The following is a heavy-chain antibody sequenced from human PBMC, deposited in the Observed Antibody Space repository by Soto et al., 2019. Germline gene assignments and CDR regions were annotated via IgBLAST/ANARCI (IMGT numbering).Heavy chain of an antibody. CDR2: MNPNSGNT. J-gene: IGHJ4*02. Sequence: QVQLVQSGAEVKKPGASVKVSCKASGYTFTSYDINWVRQATGQGLEWMGWMNPNSGNTGYAQKFQGRGTMTRNTSISTAYMALISLRSEDTAVSYCVRTLYGDTVDYWGQGTLVTVSS. V-gene: IGHV1-8*01. D-gene: IGHD4-17*01. CDR3: VRTLYGDTVDY. CDR1: GYTFTSYD.